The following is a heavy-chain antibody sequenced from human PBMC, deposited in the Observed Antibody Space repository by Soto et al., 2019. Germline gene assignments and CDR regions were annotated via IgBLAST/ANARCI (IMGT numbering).Heavy chain of an antibody. CDR3: ARGGGGSSWFRDAFDI. Sequence: GGSLRLSCAASGFTFSSYSMNWVRQAPGKGLEWVSSISSSSSYIYYADSVKGRFTISRDNAKNSLYLQMNSLRAEDTAVYYCARGGGGSSWFRDAFDIWGQGTMVTVSS. J-gene: IGHJ3*02. CDR2: ISSSSSYI. D-gene: IGHD6-13*01. V-gene: IGHV3-21*01. CDR1: GFTFSSYS.